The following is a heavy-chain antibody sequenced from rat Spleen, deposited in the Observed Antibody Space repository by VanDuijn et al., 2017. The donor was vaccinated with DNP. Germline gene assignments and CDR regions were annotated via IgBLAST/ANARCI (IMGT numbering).Heavy chain of an antibody. CDR1: GFTFSNYG. CDR2: IRYDGGST. V-gene: IGHV5-22*01. CDR3: ARWNSGHFDY. J-gene: IGHJ2*01. Sequence: EVQLVESGGGLVQPGRSLKLSCAASGFTFSNYGMAWVRQAPTKGLEWVAYIRYDGGSTYYGDSVKGRFTISRDNAKNTLYLQMNSLRSEDMATYYCARWNSGHFDYWGQGVMVPVSS. D-gene: IGHD4-3*01.